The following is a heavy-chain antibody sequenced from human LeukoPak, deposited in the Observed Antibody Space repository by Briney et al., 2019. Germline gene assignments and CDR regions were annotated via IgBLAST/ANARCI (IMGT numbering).Heavy chain of an antibody. CDR1: GGSISNRNYH. CDR2: IYYSGST. D-gene: IGHD3-10*01. CDR3: ARAWSSGSYRSSNFDY. Sequence: SETLSLTCTVSGGSISNRNYHWGWIRQPPGKGLEWIGYIYYSGSTNYNPSLKSRVTISVDTSKNQFSLKLSSVTAADTAVYYCARAWSSGSYRSSNFDYWGQGTLVTVSS. V-gene: IGHV4-61*01. J-gene: IGHJ4*02.